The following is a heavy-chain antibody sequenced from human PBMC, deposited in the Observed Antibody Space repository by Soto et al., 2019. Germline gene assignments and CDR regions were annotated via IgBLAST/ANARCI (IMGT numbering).Heavy chain of an antibody. CDR3: ARGVVTAATTFDY. CDR2: IYHSGIT. D-gene: IGHD2-21*02. CDR1: GGSISSSYW. J-gene: IGHJ4*02. Sequence: PSETLSLTCAVSGGSISSSYWWTWVRQAPGKGLQWIGEIYHSGITNYNPSLRSRVSMSVDTSKNQFSLKLSSVTAADTAVYYCARGVVTAATTFDYWGQGTLVTVS. V-gene: IGHV4-4*02.